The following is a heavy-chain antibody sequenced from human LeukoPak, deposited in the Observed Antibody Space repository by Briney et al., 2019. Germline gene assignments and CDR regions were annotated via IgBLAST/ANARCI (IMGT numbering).Heavy chain of an antibody. V-gene: IGHV3-21*01. D-gene: IGHD3-22*01. Sequence: GGSLRLSCAASGFTFSTYNMNWVRQAPGKGLEWVSSITSSSSYIYYADSVKGRFTISRDNAKNSLYLQMNSLRAEDTAVYYCARGLDMYYYDSSGYRKTLDYWGQGTLVTVSS. CDR3: ARGLDMYYYDSSGYRKTLDY. CDR1: GFTFSTYN. CDR2: ITSSSSYI. J-gene: IGHJ4*02.